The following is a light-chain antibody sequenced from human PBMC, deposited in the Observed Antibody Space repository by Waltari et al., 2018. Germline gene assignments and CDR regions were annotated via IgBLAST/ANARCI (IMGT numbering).Light chain of an antibody. J-gene: IGKJ3*01. CDR2: AAS. Sequence: IQMTQSPSSLSASLGDRVTITCRASQSISSYLNWYQQKPGKAPKLLIYAASSLQSGVPSRFSGSGSGTDFTLTISSLQPEDFATYYCQQSYSTPPFTFGAGTKVDIK. CDR3: QQSYSTPPFT. CDR1: QSISSY. V-gene: IGKV1-39*01.